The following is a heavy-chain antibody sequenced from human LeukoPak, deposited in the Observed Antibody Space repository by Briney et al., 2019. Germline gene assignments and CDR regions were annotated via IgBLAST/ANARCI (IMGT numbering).Heavy chain of an antibody. CDR2: MSSSGFTL. J-gene: IGHJ6*03. CDR1: GFTFSDYY. Sequence: GGSLRLSCAASGFTFSDYYMSWIRQAPGKGLEWVSYMSSSGFTLNYADSVKGRFTISRDNAKISLYLQMNSLRAEDTAVYYCARRGDYYGSGSSYYYYYYMDVWGKGTTVTISS. D-gene: IGHD3-10*01. V-gene: IGHV3-11*04. CDR3: ARRGDYYGSGSSYYYYYYMDV.